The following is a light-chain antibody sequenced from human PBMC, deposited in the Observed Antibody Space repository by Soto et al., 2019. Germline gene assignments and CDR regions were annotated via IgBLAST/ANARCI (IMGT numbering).Light chain of an antibody. V-gene: IGLV2-8*01. CDR2: EVS. J-gene: IGLJ2*01. CDR1: SSDVGGYNY. Sequence: QSALTQPPSASGSPGQSVTISCIGTSSDVGGYNYVSWYQQHPGKAPKLMIYEVSKRPSGVPDRFSGSKSGNTASLTVSWLQDEDEADYYCSSYAASNNLGVFGGGTKLTVL. CDR3: SSYAASNNLGV.